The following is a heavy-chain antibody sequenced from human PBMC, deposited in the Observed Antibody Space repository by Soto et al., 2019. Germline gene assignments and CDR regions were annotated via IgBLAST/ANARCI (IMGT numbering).Heavy chain of an antibody. D-gene: IGHD3-22*01. J-gene: IGHJ4*02. V-gene: IGHV4-59*08. CDR3: ARLGGYYQALDS. Sequence: SDTLSLTCTVSNGPISPYYWSWIRQSPGKGLEWIGYIYYAGSFTYNPSLKSRVTISLNTSKNEVSLRLTSVTAADTAVYYCARLGGYYQALDSWGQGTLVTVSS. CDR2: IYYAGSF. CDR1: NGPISPYY.